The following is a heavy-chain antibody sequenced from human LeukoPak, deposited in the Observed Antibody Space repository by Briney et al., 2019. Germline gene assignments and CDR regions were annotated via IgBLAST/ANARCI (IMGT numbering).Heavy chain of an antibody. D-gene: IGHD6-13*01. CDR3: ARGRRSYSSSWYWFDP. CDR2: INHSGST. J-gene: IGHJ5*02. V-gene: IGHV4-34*01. Sequence: SETLSLTCAVYGGSFSGYYWSWIRQPPGKGLEWIGEINHSGSTNFNPSLKSRVTISVDTSKNQFSLKLSSVTAADTAVYYCARGRRSYSSSWYWFDPWGQGTLVTVSS. CDR1: GGSFSGYY.